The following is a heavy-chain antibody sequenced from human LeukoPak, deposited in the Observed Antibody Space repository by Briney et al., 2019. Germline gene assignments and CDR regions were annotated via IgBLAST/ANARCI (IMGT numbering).Heavy chain of an antibody. CDR2: IWYDGSNK. D-gene: IGHD3-22*01. CDR3: AGDLYYDSSGPLGY. J-gene: IGHJ4*02. Sequence: GGSLRLSCAASGFTFSSYGMHWVRQAPGKGLEWAAVIWYDGSNKYYADSVKGRFTISRDNSKNTLYLQMNSLRAEDTAVYYCAGDLYYDSSGPLGYWGQGTLVTVSS. CDR1: GFTFSSYG. V-gene: IGHV3-33*01.